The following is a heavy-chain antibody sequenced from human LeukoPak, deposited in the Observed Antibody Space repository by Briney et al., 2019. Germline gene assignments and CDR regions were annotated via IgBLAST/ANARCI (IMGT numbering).Heavy chain of an antibody. CDR2: IYYSGST. Sequence: SETLSLTCTVSGGSISSSSYYWSWIRQPPGKGLEWIGYIYYSGSTNYNPSLKSRVTISVDTSKNQFSLKLSSVTAADTAVYYCARQPSSTLSFDPWGQGTLVTVSS. CDR3: ARQPSSTLSFDP. CDR1: GGSISSSSYY. J-gene: IGHJ5*02. D-gene: IGHD2-2*01. V-gene: IGHV4-61*01.